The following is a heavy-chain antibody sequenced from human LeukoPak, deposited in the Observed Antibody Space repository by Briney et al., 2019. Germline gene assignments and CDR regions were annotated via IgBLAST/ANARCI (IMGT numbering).Heavy chain of an antibody. CDR1: GFTFSSYA. D-gene: IGHD3-3*01. CDR2: ISYDGSNK. Sequence: GGSLRLSCAASGFTFSSYAMHWVRQAPGKGLEWVAAISYDGSNKYYADSVKGRFTISRDNSKNTLYLQMNSLRAEDTAVYYCAGGQIFGVVYDYWGQGTLVTVSS. CDR3: AGGQIFGVVYDY. V-gene: IGHV3-30-3*01. J-gene: IGHJ4*02.